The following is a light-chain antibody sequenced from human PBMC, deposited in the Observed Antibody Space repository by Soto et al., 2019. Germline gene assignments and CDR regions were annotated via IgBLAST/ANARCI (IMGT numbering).Light chain of an antibody. CDR1: QSLLYSNGNAY. J-gene: IGKJ1*01. Sequence: DAVLTQSPLSLPVTLGQPAAISCRSSQSLLYSNGNAYLIWFQQRPGQSPRRLIYQVSTRDAGVPDRFSGSGSGTYFTLTISRVEAEDVGLYYCMQGTHWPWTFGQGTKVEIK. CDR3: MQGTHWPWT. CDR2: QVS. V-gene: IGKV2-30*01.